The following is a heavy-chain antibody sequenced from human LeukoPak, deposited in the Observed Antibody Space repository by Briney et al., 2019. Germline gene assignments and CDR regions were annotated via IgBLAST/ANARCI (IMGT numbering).Heavy chain of an antibody. V-gene: IGHV1-2*02. CDR3: ARTYYDDSDGYYYGY. J-gene: IGHJ4*02. D-gene: IGHD3-22*01. Sequence: GASVRVSCKTSGYTFTGYFLHWVRQAPGQGLEWMGWINPDTGDTNYARKFKGRVTMTRDTSISTAYKELSCLNADDTAVYYCARTYYDDSDGYYYGYWGQGTLVTVSS. CDR2: INPDTGDT. CDR1: GYTFTGYF.